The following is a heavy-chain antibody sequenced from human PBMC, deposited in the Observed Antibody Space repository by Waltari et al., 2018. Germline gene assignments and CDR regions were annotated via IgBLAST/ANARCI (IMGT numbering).Heavy chain of an antibody. CDR1: GYTFTSYA. CDR2: INAGNGNT. J-gene: IGHJ5*02. V-gene: IGHV1-3*01. D-gene: IGHD3-3*01. CDR3: AREDYDFWSGYYRSNWFDP. Sequence: QVQLVQSGAEVKKPGASVKVSCKASGYTFTSYAMHWVRQAPGQRLEWMGWINAGNGNTKYSQKFQGRVTITRDTSASTAYMELSSLRSEDTAVYYCAREDYDFWSGYYRSNWFDPWGQGTLVTVSS.